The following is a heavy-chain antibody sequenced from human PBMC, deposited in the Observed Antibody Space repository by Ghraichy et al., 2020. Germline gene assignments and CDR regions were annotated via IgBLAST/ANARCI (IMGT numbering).Heavy chain of an antibody. Sequence: GGSLRLSCAASGFTFSSYSMNWVRQAPGKGLEWVSSISSSSSYIYYADSVKGRFTISRDNAKNSLYLQMNSLRAEDTAVYYCASVSSSSPFDPYYYYMDVWGKGTTVTVSS. CDR2: ISSSSSYI. V-gene: IGHV3-21*01. CDR1: GFTFSSYS. J-gene: IGHJ6*03. CDR3: ASVSSSSPFDPYYYYMDV. D-gene: IGHD6-6*01.